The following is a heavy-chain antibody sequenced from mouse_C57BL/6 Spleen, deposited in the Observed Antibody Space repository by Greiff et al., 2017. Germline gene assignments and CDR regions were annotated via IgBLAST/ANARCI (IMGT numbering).Heavy chain of an antibody. V-gene: IGHV1-50*01. D-gene: IGHD1-1*01. J-gene: IGHJ2*01. CDR2: IDPSDSHT. CDR3: AVQYYGSSYYVDY. Sequence: QVQLQQSGAELVKPGASVKLSCKASGYTFTSYWMQWVKQRPGQGLEWIGEIDPSDSHTNYNQKFKGKATLTVDTSSSTAYMQRSSLTSEDSAVYYCAVQYYGSSYYVDYWGQGTTLTVSS. CDR1: GYTFTSYW.